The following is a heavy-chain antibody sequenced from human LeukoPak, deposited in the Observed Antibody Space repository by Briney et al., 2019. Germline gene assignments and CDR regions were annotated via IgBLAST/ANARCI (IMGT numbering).Heavy chain of an antibody. V-gene: IGHV3-20*04. CDR1: GFTLDDYG. Sequence: RPGGSLRLSCAASGFTLDDYGMSWVRQAPGKGLEWVSGINWNGGSTGYADSVKGRFTISRDNAKNSLYLQMNSLRAEDTAVYYCGRFIDIVVVPAAVSGLGYFDYWGQGTLVTVSS. J-gene: IGHJ4*02. D-gene: IGHD2-2*01. CDR2: INWNGGST. CDR3: GRFIDIVVVPAAVSGLGYFDY.